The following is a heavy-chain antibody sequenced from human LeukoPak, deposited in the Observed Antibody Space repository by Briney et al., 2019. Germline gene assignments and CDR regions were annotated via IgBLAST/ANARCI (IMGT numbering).Heavy chain of an antibody. CDR2: IWYDGSNT. D-gene: IGHD5/OR15-5a*01. J-gene: IGHJ4*02. CDR1: GFTFSSYG. CDR3: ARDRSTTHFDY. Sequence: GGSLRLSCAPSGFTFSSYGMHWVRRAPGKGLGWVAMIWYDGSNTYYADSVKGRFTISRDNSKNTLFLQMDSLRAEDTAVYYCARDRSTTHFDYWGQGTLVTVSS. V-gene: IGHV3-33*01.